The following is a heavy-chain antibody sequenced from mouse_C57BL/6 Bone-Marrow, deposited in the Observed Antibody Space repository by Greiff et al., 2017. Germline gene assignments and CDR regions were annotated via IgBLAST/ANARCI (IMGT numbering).Heavy chain of an antibody. CDR3: ARDDDYFYYYAMDY. V-gene: IGHV5-4*01. D-gene: IGHD2-3*01. Sequence: EVKLMESGGGLVKPGGSLKLSCAASGFTFSSYAMSWVRQTPEKRLEWVATTSDGGSYTYYPDNVKGRFTISRDNAKNNLYLQMSHLKSEDTAMYYCARDDDYFYYYAMDYWGQGTSVTVSS. CDR1: GFTFSSYA. CDR2: TSDGGSYT. J-gene: IGHJ4*01.